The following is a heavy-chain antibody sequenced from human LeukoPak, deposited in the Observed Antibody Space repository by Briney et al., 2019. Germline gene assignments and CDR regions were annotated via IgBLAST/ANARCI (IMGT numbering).Heavy chain of an antibody. Sequence: GGSLRLSCAASGFTFSSYSMNWVRQAPGKGLEWVSYISSSSSTIYYADSVKGRFTISRDNAKNSLYLQMNSLRAEDTAVYYCARDGCSGGSCYSVYYYYYMDVWGKGTMVTVSS. V-gene: IGHV3-48*01. D-gene: IGHD2-15*01. CDR3: ARDGCSGGSCYSVYYYYYMDV. CDR2: ISSSSSTI. J-gene: IGHJ6*03. CDR1: GFTFSSYS.